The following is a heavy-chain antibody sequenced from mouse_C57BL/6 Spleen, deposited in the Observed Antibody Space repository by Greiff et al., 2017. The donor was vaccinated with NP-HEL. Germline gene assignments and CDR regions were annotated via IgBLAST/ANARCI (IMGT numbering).Heavy chain of an antibody. V-gene: IGHV3-6*01. CDR2: ISYDGSN. Sequence: EVQLQQSGPGLVKPSQSLSLTCSVTGYSITSGYYWNWIRQFPGNKLEWMGYISYDGSNNYNPSLKNRISITRDTSKNQFFLKLNSVTTEDTATYYCARGLGGDYWGQGTTLTVSS. CDR3: ARGLGGDY. D-gene: IGHD3-1*01. CDR1: GYSITSGYY. J-gene: IGHJ2*01.